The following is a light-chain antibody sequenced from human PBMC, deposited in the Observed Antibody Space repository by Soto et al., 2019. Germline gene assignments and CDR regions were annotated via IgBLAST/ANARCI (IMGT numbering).Light chain of an antibody. Sequence: SVLTEPASVSGSPGQSITMSCTGTSSDVGSYNLVSWYQQHPGKAPKVMIYEVSKRPSGVSNRFSGSKFGNTASLTISGLQADDEADYYCCSYAGSSTYVFGTGTKLTVL. J-gene: IGLJ1*01. CDR2: EVS. CDR3: CSYAGSSTYV. V-gene: IGLV2-23*02. CDR1: SSDVGSYNL.